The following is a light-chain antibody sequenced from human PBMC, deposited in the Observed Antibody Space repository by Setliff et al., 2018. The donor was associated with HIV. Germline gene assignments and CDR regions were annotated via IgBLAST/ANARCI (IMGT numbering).Light chain of an antibody. J-gene: IGLJ1*01. CDR1: SSDVRGYNY. CDR2: DVT. Sequence: QSALTQPRSVSGSPGQSVTISCTGTSSDVRGYNYVSWYQQHPGKAPKLMIYDVTKRPSGVPDRFSGSKSGNTASLTISGLQAEDEADYYCCSYAGSAYVFGTGTKVTVL. V-gene: IGLV2-11*01. CDR3: CSYAGSAYV.